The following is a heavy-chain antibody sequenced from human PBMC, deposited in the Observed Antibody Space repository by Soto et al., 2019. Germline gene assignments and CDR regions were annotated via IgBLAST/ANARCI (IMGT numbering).Heavy chain of an antibody. D-gene: IGHD5-12*01. Sequence: SETLSLTCTVSGGSISSYYWSWIRQPPGKGLEWIGYIYYSGSTNYNPSLKSRVTISVDTSKNQFSLKLSSVTAADTAVYYCARSGYSGYDSDYYYYMDVWGKGTTVTVSS. J-gene: IGHJ6*03. CDR1: GGSISSYY. CDR2: IYYSGST. CDR3: ARSGYSGYDSDYYYYMDV. V-gene: IGHV4-59*01.